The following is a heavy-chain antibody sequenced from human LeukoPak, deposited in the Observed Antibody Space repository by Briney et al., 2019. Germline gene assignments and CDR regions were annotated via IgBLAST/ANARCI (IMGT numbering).Heavy chain of an antibody. CDR2: ISSSSSYI. CDR3: ASYYDGSGYYDAFDI. CDR1: GFTFSSYS. Sequence: AGGSLRLSCAASGFTFSSYSMNWVRQAPGKGLGWISSISSSSSYIYYADSVKGRFTISRDNAKKSLYLQMNSLRAEDTAVYYCASYYDGSGYYDAFDIWGQGTMVTVSS. J-gene: IGHJ3*02. V-gene: IGHV3-21*04. D-gene: IGHD3-22*01.